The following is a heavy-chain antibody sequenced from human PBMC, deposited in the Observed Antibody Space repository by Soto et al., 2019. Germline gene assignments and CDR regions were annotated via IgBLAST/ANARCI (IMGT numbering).Heavy chain of an antibody. CDR1: GGSISSYY. V-gene: IGHV4-59*01. J-gene: IGHJ3*02. CDR2: IYYSGST. CDR3: ARDRRESSGWYGVNGAFDI. Sequence: SETLSLTCTVSGGSISSYYWSWIRQPPGKGLEWIGYIYYSGSTNYNPSLKSRVTISVDTSKNQFSLKLSSVTAADTAVYYCARDRRESSGWYGVNGAFDIWGQGTMVTVSS. D-gene: IGHD6-19*01.